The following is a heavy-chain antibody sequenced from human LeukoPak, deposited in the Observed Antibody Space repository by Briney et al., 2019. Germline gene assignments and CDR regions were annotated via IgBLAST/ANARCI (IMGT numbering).Heavy chain of an antibody. V-gene: IGHV3-23*01. CDR3: ARERFWSYDFWSGAFDV. CDR2: ISGSGGST. J-gene: IGHJ3*01. D-gene: IGHD3-3*01. CDR1: GFTFSSYA. Sequence: GGSLRLSCAASGFTFSSYAMSWVRQAPGKGLEWVSAISGSGGSTYYADSVKGRFTISRDSAKNSLCLQMNSLRAEDTAVYYCARERFWSYDFWSGAFDVWGQGTVVTVSS.